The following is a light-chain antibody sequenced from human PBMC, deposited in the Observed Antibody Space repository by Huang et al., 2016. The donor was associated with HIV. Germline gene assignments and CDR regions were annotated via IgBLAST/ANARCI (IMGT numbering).Light chain of an antibody. CDR1: QSINKY. Sequence: DIQMTQSPSSLSASVGDRVIISCRASQSINKYLNWYQQMPRKAPKLLIYGASTLQRGVSSRFSGSVSVTDVTLTIGSLQPEDAATYYCQQSYKAPRTFGQGTLLEI. J-gene: IGKJ2*01. V-gene: IGKV1-39*01. CDR2: GAS. CDR3: QQSYKAPRT.